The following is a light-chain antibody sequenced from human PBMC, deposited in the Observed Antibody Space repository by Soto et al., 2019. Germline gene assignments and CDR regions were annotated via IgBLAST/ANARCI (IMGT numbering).Light chain of an antibody. J-gene: IGKJ1*01. CDR2: GAS. CDR3: QQYNNWPRRT. CDR1: QSVGSI. Sequence: IVVTLSPCTLSVSPGERATLSCRASQSVGSIYLAWYQQKPGQAPRLLIYGASTRATGIPARFSGSGSGTDFTLTISSLQSEDFAVYYCQQYNNWPRRTFGQGTKVDIK. V-gene: IGKV3-15*01.